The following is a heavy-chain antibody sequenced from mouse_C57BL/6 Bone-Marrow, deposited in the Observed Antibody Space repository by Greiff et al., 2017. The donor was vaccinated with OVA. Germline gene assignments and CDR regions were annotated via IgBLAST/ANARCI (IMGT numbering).Heavy chain of an antibody. V-gene: IGHV5-9-1*02. CDR3: TRLLDAMDY. J-gene: IGHJ4*01. CDR1: GFTFSSYA. CDR2: ISSGGDYI. Sequence: EVQLVESGEGLVKPGGSLKLSCAASGFTFSSYALSWVRQTPEQRLEWVAYISSGGDYIYYADTVKGRCTISRDNARNTLYLQMSSLKSGDTAMYYCTRLLDAMDYWGQGTSVTVSS. D-gene: IGHD2-1*01.